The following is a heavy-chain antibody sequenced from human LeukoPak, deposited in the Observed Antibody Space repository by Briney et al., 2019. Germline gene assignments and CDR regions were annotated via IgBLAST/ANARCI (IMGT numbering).Heavy chain of an antibody. V-gene: IGHV3-23*01. CDR2: ISGSGGST. D-gene: IGHD5-24*01. CDR1: GFTFSSYA. J-gene: IGHJ5*02. CDR3: AKNGVEMARLGWFDP. Sequence: GGSLRLSCAASGFTFSSYAMSWVRQAPGKGLEWVSAISGSGGSTHYADSVKGRFTISRDNSKNTPYLQMNSLRAEDTAVYYCAKNGVEMARLGWFDPWGQGTLVTVSS.